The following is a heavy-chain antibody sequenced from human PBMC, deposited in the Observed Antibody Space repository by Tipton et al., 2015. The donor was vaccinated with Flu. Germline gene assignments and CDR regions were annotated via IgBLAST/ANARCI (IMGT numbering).Heavy chain of an antibody. V-gene: IGHV4-31*03. CDR2: IYYSGLS. CDR3: AKGLDP. CDR1: GDSISSGGYY. Sequence: TLSLTCTVSGDSISSGGYYWTWIRQRPGKGLEWIGYIYYSGLSLYNPSLKSRLTISVDKSKNQFSLRRNSVTAADTAVYYCAKGLDPWGQGTLVTVSS. J-gene: IGHJ5*02.